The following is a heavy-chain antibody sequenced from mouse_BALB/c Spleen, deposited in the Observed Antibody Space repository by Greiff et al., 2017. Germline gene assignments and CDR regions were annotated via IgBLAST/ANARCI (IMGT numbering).Heavy chain of an antibody. CDR1: GYTFTSYW. Sequence: QVQLQQSGAELAKPGASVKMSCKASGYTFTSYWMHWVKQRPGQGLEWIGYINPSTGYTEYNQKFKDKATLTADKSSITAYMQLSSLTSEDSAVYYCARWGYGNYVDDYWGQGTTLTVSS. CDR2: INPSTGYT. V-gene: IGHV1-7*01. D-gene: IGHD2-10*02. CDR3: ARWGYGNYVDDY. J-gene: IGHJ2*01.